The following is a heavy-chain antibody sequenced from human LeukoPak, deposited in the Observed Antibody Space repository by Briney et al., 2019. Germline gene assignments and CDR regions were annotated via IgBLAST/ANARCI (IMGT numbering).Heavy chain of an antibody. D-gene: IGHD3-22*01. J-gene: IGHJ4*02. CDR2: ISWNSGSI. CDR3: AKGSFYDSSGYYDY. CDR1: GFTFDGYA. V-gene: IGHV3-9*01. Sequence: PGRSLRLSCAASGFTFDGYAMHWVRQAPGKGLEWVSGISWNSGSIGYADSVKGRFTISRDNAKNSLYLQMNSLRAEDTALYYCAKGSFYDSSGYYDYWGQGTLVTVSS.